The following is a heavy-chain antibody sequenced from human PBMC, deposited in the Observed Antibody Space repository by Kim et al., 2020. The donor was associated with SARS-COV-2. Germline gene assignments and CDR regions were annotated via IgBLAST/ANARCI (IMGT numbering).Heavy chain of an antibody. CDR2: INHSGST. CDR3: ARKGGSGPSFDY. CDR1: GGSFSGYY. J-gene: IGHJ4*02. Sequence: SETLSLTCAVYGGSFSGYYWSWIRQPPGKGLEWIGEINHSGSTNYNPSLKSRVTISVDTSKNQFSLKLSSVTAADTAVYYCARKGGSGPSFDYWGQGTLVTVSS. V-gene: IGHV4-34*01. D-gene: IGHD3-16*01.